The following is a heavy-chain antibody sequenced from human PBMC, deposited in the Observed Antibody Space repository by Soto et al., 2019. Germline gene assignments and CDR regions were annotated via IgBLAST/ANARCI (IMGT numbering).Heavy chain of an antibody. CDR2: IKSKINGGTT. CDR1: GFIFSNAW. CDR3: TTDDPINRY. Sequence: SLRLSCAASGFIFSNAWMSWVRQAPGKGLEWVGRIKSKINGGTTDYAAPVRGRFTISRDDSKDTLFLQMNSLKTEDTAVYYCTTDDPINRYWGQGTLVTVSA. D-gene: IGHD1-20*01. V-gene: IGHV3-15*01. J-gene: IGHJ4*02.